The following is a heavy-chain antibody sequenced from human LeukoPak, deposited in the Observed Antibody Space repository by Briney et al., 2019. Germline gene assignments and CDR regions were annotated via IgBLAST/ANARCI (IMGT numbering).Heavy chain of an antibody. V-gene: IGHV3-15*01. J-gene: IGHJ4*02. CDR1: GLILSHAW. Sequence: GGCPRPSRTAAGLILSHAWMNWGSQDPRKGLPRLGRIRSGGAREYAAPAQGRFNISRDDSRNTVYLEMNNLDTDDTAVYFCAVDTPVIDAQIDYWGQGTLVTVSS. CDR3: AVDTPVIDAQIDY. CDR2: IRSGGAR. D-gene: IGHD3-16*02.